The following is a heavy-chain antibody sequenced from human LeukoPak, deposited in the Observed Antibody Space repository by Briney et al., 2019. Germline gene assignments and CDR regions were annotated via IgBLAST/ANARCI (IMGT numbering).Heavy chain of an antibody. CDR1: GFTFTSYG. CDR3: ARDLSPVVRASPMGY. V-gene: IGHV3-30*03. D-gene: IGHD3-10*01. CDR2: ITYDGYYK. J-gene: IGHJ4*02. Sequence: GTSLRLSCAASGFTFTSYGMHWVRQAPGKGLEWVALITYDGYYKYYSDSVKGRFTISSDTSRNTMYLQMNSLRAEDTAVYYCARDLSPVVRASPMGYWGQGTLVTVSS.